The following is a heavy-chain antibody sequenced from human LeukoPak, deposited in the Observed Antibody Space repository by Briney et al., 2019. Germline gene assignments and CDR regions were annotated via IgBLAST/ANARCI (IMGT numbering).Heavy chain of an antibody. J-gene: IGHJ6*03. D-gene: IGHD2-15*01. CDR1: GGSISSYY. CDR2: IYTSGST. CDR3: ARDFVVVVAATLADNYYYYYMDA. V-gene: IGHV4-4*07. Sequence: PSETLSLTCTVSGGSISSYYWSWIRQPAGKGLEWIGRIYTSGSTNYNPSLKSRVTMSVDTSKNQFSLKLSSVTAADTAVYYCARDFVVVVAATLADNYYYYYMDAWGKGTTVTISS.